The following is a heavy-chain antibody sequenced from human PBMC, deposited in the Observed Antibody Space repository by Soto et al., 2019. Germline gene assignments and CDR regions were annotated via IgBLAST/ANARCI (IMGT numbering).Heavy chain of an antibody. J-gene: IGHJ4*02. CDR2: IWYDGSNK. CDR3: ARDPVVAATLYFDY. V-gene: IGHV3-33*01. Sequence: PGGSLRLSCAASGFTFSSYGMHWVRQAPGKGLEWVAVIWYDGSNKYYADSGRGRFTISRDKSKNTLYLQMKSPRAEDTAVYYCARDPVVAATLYFDYWGQGTLVTVSS. D-gene: IGHD2-15*01. CDR1: GFTFSSYG.